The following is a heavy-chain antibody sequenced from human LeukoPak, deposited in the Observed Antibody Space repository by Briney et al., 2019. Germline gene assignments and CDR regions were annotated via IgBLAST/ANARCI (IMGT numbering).Heavy chain of an antibody. CDR3: ARGLSLRYGSGSYSGWFDP. CDR1: GGSFSGYY. J-gene: IGHJ5*02. Sequence: SETLSLTCAVYGGSFSGYYRSWIRQPPGEGLEWIGEINHSGSTNYNPSLKSRVTISVDTSKNQFSLKLSSVTAADTAVYYCARGLSLRYGSGSYSGWFDPWGQGTLVTVSS. D-gene: IGHD3-10*01. V-gene: IGHV4-34*01. CDR2: INHSGST.